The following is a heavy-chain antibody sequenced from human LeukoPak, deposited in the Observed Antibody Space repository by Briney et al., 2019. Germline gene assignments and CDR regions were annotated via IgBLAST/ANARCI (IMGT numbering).Heavy chain of an antibody. CDR3: VKDYQVGNSPAFGDY. V-gene: IGHV3-33*06. D-gene: IGHD1-26*01. CDR1: GFTFSSYG. CDR2: IWYDGSNK. Sequence: GGSLRLSCVASGFTFSSYGMHWVRQAPGKGLEWVAVIWYDGSNKYYADSVKGRFTISRDNSRNTMYLQMNSLRVEDTAVYYCVKDYQVGNSPAFGDYWGQGTLVTISS. J-gene: IGHJ4*02.